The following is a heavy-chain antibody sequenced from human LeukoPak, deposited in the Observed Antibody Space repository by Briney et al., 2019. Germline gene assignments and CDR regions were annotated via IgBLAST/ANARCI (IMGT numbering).Heavy chain of an antibody. CDR1: GNSFGDYY. CDR2: IYTSGST. Sequence: PSETLSLTCTVSGNSFGDYYWSWIRQPAGKGLEWIGRIYTSGSTTYNPSLKSRVTMSVDTSKSQFSLKLSSVTAADTAVYYCARAPYCSSTSCPGAFDIWGQGTMVTVSS. J-gene: IGHJ3*02. V-gene: IGHV4-4*07. CDR3: ARAPYCSSTSCPGAFDI. D-gene: IGHD2-2*01.